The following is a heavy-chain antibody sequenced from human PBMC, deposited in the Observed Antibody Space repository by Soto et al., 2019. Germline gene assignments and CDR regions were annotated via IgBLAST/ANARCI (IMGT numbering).Heavy chain of an antibody. CDR2: ISYDGSNK. CDR3: ARATYIAAARYYFDY. Sequence: QVQLVESGGGVVQPGRSLRLSCAASGFTFSSYAMHWVRQAPGKGLEWVAVISYDGSNKYYADSVKGRFTISRDNSKNTLYLQMNSLRAEDTTVYYCARATYIAAARYYFDYWGQGTLVTVSS. J-gene: IGHJ4*02. CDR1: GFTFSSYA. V-gene: IGHV3-30-3*01. D-gene: IGHD6-13*01.